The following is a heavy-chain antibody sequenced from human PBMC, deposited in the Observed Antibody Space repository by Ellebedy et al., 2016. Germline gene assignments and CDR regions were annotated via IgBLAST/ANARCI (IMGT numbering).Heavy chain of an antibody. CDR1: GGSISRYY. V-gene: IGHV4-59*01. J-gene: IGHJ4*02. CDR2: IYYTGTT. D-gene: IGHD3-10*01. Sequence: SETLSLTCIVSGGSISRYYWSWIRQPPGRGLEWIGNIYYTGTTNYKPSLQSRVTISLDTSKNQFSLRLTSVTAADTAVYYCARIGGVSFGERHIDYWGQGTLVTVSS. CDR3: ARIGGVSFGERHIDY.